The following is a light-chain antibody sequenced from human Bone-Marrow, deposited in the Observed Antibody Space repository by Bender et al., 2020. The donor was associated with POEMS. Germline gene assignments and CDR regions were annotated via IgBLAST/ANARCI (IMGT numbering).Light chain of an antibody. V-gene: IGLV1-44*01. CDR1: NSNIGTNA. CDR3: AAWDAGLRGGV. CDR2: SDN. Sequence: QSVLTQPPSASGTPGQRVTISCSGSNSNIGTNAVNWYQQFPGPAPKLLIYSDNQRPSGVPDRFYAFKSGTSAALAIRGLQAEDEADYYCAAWDAGLRGGVFGGGTKLTV. J-gene: IGLJ3*02.